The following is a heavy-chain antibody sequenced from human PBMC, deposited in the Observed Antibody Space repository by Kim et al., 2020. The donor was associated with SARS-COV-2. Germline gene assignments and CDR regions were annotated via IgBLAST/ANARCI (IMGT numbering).Heavy chain of an antibody. CDR3: AREIVVVPAAIQPPGMDV. J-gene: IGHJ6*01. CDR2: INHSGST. D-gene: IGHD2-2*02. Sequence: SETLSLTCAVYGGSFSGYYWSWIRQPPGKGLEWIGEINHSGSTNYNPSLKSRVTISVDTSKNQFSLKLSSVTAADTAVYYCAREIVVVPAAIQPPGMDV. V-gene: IGHV4-34*01. CDR1: GGSFSGYY.